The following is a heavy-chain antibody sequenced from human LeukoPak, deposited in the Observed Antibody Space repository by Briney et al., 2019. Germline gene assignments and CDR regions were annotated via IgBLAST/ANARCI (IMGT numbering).Heavy chain of an antibody. D-gene: IGHD6-19*01. V-gene: IGHV1-2*06. J-gene: IGHJ6*03. CDR2: INPNSGGT. CDR1: GYTFTGYY. CDR3: ARGSRSSGWESYYYYYMDV. Sequence: ASVKVSCKASGYTFTGYYMHWVRQAPGQGLEWMGRINPNSGGTNYAQKFQGRVTMTRDTSISTAYMELSRLRSDDTAVYYCARGSRSSGWESYYYYYMDVWGEGTTVTVSS.